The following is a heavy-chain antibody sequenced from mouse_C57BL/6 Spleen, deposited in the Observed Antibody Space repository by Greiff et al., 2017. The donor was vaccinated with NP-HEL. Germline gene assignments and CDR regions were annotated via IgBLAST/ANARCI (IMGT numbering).Heavy chain of an antibody. Sequence: EVKVEESGPGLVKPSQSLSLTCSVTGYSITSGYYWNWIRQFPGNKLEWMGYISYDGSNNYNPSLKNRISITRDTSKNQFFLKLNSVTTEDTATYYCARDLLPDYWGQGTSVTVSS. D-gene: IGHD1-1*01. V-gene: IGHV3-6*01. J-gene: IGHJ4*01. CDR1: GYSITSGYY. CDR3: ARDLLPDY. CDR2: ISYDGSN.